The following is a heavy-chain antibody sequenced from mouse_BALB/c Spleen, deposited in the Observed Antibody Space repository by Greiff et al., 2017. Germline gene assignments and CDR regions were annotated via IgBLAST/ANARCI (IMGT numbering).Heavy chain of an antibody. V-gene: IGHV1S56*01. Sequence: QVQLQQSGPELVKPGASVRISCKASGYTFTSYYIHWVKQRPGQGLEWIGWIYPGNVNTKYNEKFKGKATLTADKSSSTAYMQLSSLTSEDSAVYFCARDYYGYRWSAYWGQGTLVTVSA. CDR1: GYTFTSYY. J-gene: IGHJ3*01. CDR3: ARDYYGYRWSAY. CDR2: IYPGNVNT. D-gene: IGHD1-2*01.